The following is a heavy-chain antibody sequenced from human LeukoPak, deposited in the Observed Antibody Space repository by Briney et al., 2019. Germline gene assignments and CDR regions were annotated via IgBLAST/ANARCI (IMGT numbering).Heavy chain of an antibody. CDR3: AKTIWGHS. CDR2: ISSSTTI. J-gene: IGHJ4*02. D-gene: IGHD7-27*01. Sequence: GGSLRLSCAASGFTFSSYSMNWVRQAPGKGLEWVSYISSSTTIYYADSVKGRFTISRDNAKNSLYLQMNSLRDEDTAVYYCAKTIWGHSWGQGTLVTVSS. V-gene: IGHV3-48*02. CDR1: GFTFSSYS.